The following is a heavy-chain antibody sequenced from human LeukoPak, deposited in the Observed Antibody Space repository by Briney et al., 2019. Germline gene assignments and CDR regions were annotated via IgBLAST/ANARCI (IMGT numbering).Heavy chain of an antibody. CDR2: INHSGST. D-gene: IGHD3-10*01. CDR1: GGSFSGYY. V-gene: IGHV4-34*01. Sequence: SETLSLTCAVYGGSFSGYYWSWIRQPPGKGLEWIGEINHSGSTNYNPSLKSRVTISVDTSKNQFSLKLSSVTAADTAVYYCARVGRLLWFGELSKYYFDYWGQGTLVTVSS. CDR3: ARVGRLLWFGELSKYYFDY. J-gene: IGHJ4*02.